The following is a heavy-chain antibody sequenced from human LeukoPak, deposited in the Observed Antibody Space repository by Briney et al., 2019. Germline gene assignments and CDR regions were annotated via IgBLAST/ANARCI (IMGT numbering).Heavy chain of an antibody. V-gene: IGHV4-4*07. Sequence: SETLSLTCAVYGGSFSGYYWSWIRQPAGKGLEWIGRIYSSGSTNYNPSLKSRVTISVDPSKNQFSLKLSSVTAADTAVYYCARDLLHRGYAFDIWGQGSMVTVSS. CDR1: GGSFSGYY. CDR2: IYSSGST. CDR3: ARDLLHRGYAFDI. J-gene: IGHJ3*02. D-gene: IGHD5-12*01.